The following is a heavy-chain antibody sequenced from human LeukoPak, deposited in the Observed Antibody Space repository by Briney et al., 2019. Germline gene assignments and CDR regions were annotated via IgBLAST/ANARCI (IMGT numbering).Heavy chain of an antibody. CDR2: IGEDGSEK. J-gene: IGHJ4*02. CDR1: GFTFSSYW. Sequence: PGGSLRLSCAASGFTFSSYWMTWVRQAPGKGLDWVANIGEDGSEKYYVDSVKGRFTISRDNSKNTLYLQMNSLRAEDTAVYYCAKETRGSGTTEDYYFDYWGQGTLVTVSS. V-gene: IGHV3-7*01. CDR3: AKETRGSGTTEDYYFDY. D-gene: IGHD1-1*01.